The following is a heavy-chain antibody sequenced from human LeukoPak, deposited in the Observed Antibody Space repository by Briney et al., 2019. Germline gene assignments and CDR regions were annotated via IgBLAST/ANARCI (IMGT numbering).Heavy chain of an antibody. D-gene: IGHD3-9*01. Sequence: GASLRLSCAASGFTFSNYAMSWLREAPGKGLEWVSAITGSGSGIYYADSMKSRFTISRDNSKNTLYLQINSLRAEDTAVYYWAKWGDYDVLTGYYVSDYWGQGTLVTVSS. CDR1: GFTFSNYA. J-gene: IGHJ4*02. CDR3: AKWGDYDVLTGYYVSDY. CDR2: ITGSGSGI. V-gene: IGHV3-23*01.